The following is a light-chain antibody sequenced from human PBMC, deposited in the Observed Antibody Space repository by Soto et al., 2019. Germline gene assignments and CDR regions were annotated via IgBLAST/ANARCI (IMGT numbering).Light chain of an antibody. CDR3: QQYHTWPIT. CDR1: QGVSRK. J-gene: IGKJ4*01. V-gene: IGKV3-15*01. Sequence: DIVMTQSPATLSVAPGERVTFSCRASQGVSRKLAWYQHKPGQAPRLLISGASTGATGIPARFSGSGSGTEFTLTISSLQSADCAIDYCQQYHTWPITFGGGTKVEIK. CDR2: GAS.